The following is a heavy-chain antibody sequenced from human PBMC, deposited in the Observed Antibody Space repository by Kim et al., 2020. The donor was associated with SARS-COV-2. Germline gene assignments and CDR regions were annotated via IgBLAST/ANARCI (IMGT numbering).Heavy chain of an antibody. CDR3: AKDSGNYLPNYYMDV. CDR2: MSYDGSNK. D-gene: IGHD1-26*01. CDR1: RFTFSSYG. Sequence: GGSLRLSCAASRFTFSSYGMHWVRQALGKGLERVALMSYDGSNKYYEASVNGRFTISRDNSKNTLYLQMNSLRAEDTAVYYCAKDSGNYLPNYYMDVWGKGTTVTVSS. V-gene: IGHV3-30*18. J-gene: IGHJ6*03.